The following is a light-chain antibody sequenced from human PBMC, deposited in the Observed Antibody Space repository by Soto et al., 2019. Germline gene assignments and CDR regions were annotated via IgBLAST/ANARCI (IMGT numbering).Light chain of an antibody. CDR1: EDVDIY. V-gene: IGKV3-11*01. J-gene: IGKJ1*01. Sequence: EVGLTQSPATLSFSPGGGATLSCRASEDVDIYLAWYQQRPGQAPRLLIYDTSKRATGIPARFTGTGSGTDFTLTISSLEPEDFAVYYCQQRFSWPPWTFGQGTKVEIK. CDR3: QQRFSWPPWT. CDR2: DTS.